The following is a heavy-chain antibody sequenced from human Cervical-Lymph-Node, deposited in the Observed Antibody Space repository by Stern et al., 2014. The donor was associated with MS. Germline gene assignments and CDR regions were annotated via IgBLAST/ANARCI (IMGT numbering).Heavy chain of an antibody. CDR3: TRFLQSGWSDLFDS. Sequence: EVQLVESGGGLVQPGGSQRLSCVASGSTFSTSWMSWVRQAPGKGLEWVANIKRDGSETYYWDSLKGRFTISRDNAKSSLYLEMNSLRAEDTAVYYCTRFLQSGWSDLFDSWGRGTLVTVSS. CDR2: IKRDGSET. CDR1: GSTFSTSW. D-gene: IGHD6-19*01. V-gene: IGHV3-7*01. J-gene: IGHJ5*01.